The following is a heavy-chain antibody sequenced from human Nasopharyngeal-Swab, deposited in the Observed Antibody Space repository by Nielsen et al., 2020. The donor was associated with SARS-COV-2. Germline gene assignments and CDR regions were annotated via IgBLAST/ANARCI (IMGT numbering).Heavy chain of an antibody. J-gene: IGHJ4*02. CDR3: ARRVTSDWSLDY. D-gene: IGHD6-19*01. V-gene: IGHV3-53*01. CDR1: GFTVSSNY. Sequence: GRSLRLSCAASGFTVSSNYMTWVRQAPGKGLEWVSVIYRGGNTYYADSVRGRFTISRDSSKNTLYLQMNSLRADDTAMYYCARRVTSDWSLDYWGQGTLVTVSS. CDR2: IYRGGNT.